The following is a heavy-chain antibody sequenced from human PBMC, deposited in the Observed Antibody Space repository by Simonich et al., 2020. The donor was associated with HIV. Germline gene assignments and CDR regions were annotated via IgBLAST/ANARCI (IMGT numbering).Heavy chain of an antibody. Sequence: QVQLVQSGAEVKKPGASVRVSCKASGYTFTDYNIHWVRQAPGQGLGWMGRGNPNVGGTDYPKKFQGRVTMTRDKSITTAYMELSRLRSDDTAFYYCATHGPGSYSSALDIWGQGTMVTVSS. CDR1: GYTFTDYN. V-gene: IGHV1-2*06. CDR3: ATHGPGSYSSALDI. D-gene: IGHD1-26*01. CDR2: GNPNVGGT. J-gene: IGHJ3*02.